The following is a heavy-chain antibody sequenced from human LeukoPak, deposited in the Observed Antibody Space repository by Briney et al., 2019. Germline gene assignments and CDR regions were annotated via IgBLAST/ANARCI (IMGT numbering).Heavy chain of an antibody. V-gene: IGHV5-51*01. CDR2: IYPGDSDT. J-gene: IGHJ4*02. Sequence: GESLKISCKGSGYSFTNYWIGWVRQMPGKDLEWMGIIYPGDSDTRYSPSFQGQVTISADKSISTAYLQWSSLKASDAAMYYCARLPLNYPRASPLGYWGQGTLVTVSS. CDR3: ARLPLNYPRASPLGY. CDR1: GYSFTNYW. D-gene: IGHD1-7*01.